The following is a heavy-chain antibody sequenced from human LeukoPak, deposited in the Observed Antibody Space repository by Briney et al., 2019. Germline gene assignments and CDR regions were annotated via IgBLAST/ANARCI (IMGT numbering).Heavy chain of an antibody. Sequence: GGSLRLSCAASGFTFSSYAMSWVRQAPGKGLEWVSGISGSGGSTSYADSVKGRFTISRDNSKSTLYLQMNSLRAEDTAVYYCAKDPRYYYDSSGYYTGGLFDYWGQGTLVTVSS. CDR1: GFTFSSYA. CDR2: ISGSGGST. CDR3: AKDPRYYYDSSGYYTGGLFDY. V-gene: IGHV3-23*01. J-gene: IGHJ4*02. D-gene: IGHD3-22*01.